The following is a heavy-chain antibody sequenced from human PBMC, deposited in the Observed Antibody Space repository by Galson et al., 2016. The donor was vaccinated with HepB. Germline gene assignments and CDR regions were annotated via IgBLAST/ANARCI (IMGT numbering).Heavy chain of an antibody. CDR1: GFSFSGHA. CDR3: VRDGQGGFNLDY. Sequence: SLRLSCAASGFSFSGHAMHWVRRAPGKGLEWVAYIWSDGSNKYYPASVKGRFTISRDNSKTTVSLQMNSLRVEDTAVYYCVRDGQGGFNLDYWGQGTLVTVSS. J-gene: IGHJ4*02. D-gene: IGHD5-24*01. V-gene: IGHV3-33*01. CDR2: IWSDGSNK.